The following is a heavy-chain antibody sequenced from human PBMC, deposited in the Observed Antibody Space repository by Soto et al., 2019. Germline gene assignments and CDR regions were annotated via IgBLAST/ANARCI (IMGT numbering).Heavy chain of an antibody. CDR3: ARVLGYNSSWWRHTAFDI. CDR2: ISAHTGNT. V-gene: IGHV1-18*01. D-gene: IGHD6-13*01. CDR1: GYTFTNYG. J-gene: IGHJ3*02. Sequence: ASVKVSCKTSGYTFTNYGISWVRQAPGQGLEWMGWISAHTGNTNYAQKFQGRVTMTTDTSTSTAYMELRSLRSYDTAVYYCARVLGYNSSWWRHTAFDIWGQGTMVTVSS.